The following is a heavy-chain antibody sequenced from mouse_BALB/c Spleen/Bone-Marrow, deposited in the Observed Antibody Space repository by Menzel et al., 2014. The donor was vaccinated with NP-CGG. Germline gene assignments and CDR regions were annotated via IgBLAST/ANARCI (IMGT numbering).Heavy chain of an antibody. Sequence: LQQSGGGLAKSGGSLKLSCAASGFTFNSYGMSWVRQTPEKRLEWVATISGGGSYTFYPDSVKGRFTISRDNAKNNLYLQLSSLRSEDTALYYCARHAYYDQTEVSFVYWGQGTLVTVSA. D-gene: IGHD2-4*01. CDR3: ARHAYYDQTEVSFVY. CDR2: ISGGGSYT. CDR1: GFTFNSYG. J-gene: IGHJ3*01. V-gene: IGHV5-9-2*01.